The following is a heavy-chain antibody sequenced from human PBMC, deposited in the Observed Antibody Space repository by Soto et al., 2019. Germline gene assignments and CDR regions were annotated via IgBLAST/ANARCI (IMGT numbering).Heavy chain of an antibody. Sequence: EVQLVESGGGLVQPGESLRLTCAASGFSLSNYWMTWVRQAPGKGLEWVANIKQDESRKSYLDSVRGRFTISRDNARNSLYRQMNSLRAEDTALYYCARDVSPGDSTYYLGAFDIWGQGTMVTVSS. V-gene: IGHV3-7*05. CDR3: ARDVSPGDSTYYLGAFDI. CDR1: GFSLSNYW. D-gene: IGHD3-22*01. J-gene: IGHJ3*02. CDR2: IKQDESRK.